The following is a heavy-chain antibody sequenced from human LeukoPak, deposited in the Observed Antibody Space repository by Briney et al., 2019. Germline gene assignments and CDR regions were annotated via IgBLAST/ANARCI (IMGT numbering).Heavy chain of an antibody. J-gene: IGHJ4*02. Sequence: GGSLRLSCAPSGFTSSDYYMGWVRQAPGQGLQWIAYISSSGLSAYYADSVKGRFIISRDNAKNSLYLYMNNLTPEDTALYYFVISLNTVIISTYYFDSWGQGALVTVSS. V-gene: IGHV3-11*04. D-gene: IGHD3-10*01. CDR1: GFTSSDYY. CDR3: VISLNTVIISTYYFDS. CDR2: ISSSGLSA.